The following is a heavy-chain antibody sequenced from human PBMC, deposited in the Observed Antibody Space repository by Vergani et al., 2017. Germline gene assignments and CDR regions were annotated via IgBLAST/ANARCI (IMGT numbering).Heavy chain of an antibody. D-gene: IGHD6-19*01. CDR1: GFTFSSYD. CDR2: IGTAGDT. CDR3: ARGGIAVAGGFDY. Sequence: EVQLVESGGGLVQPGGSLRLSCAASGFTFSSYDMHWVRQATGKGLEWVSAIGTAGDTYYPGSVKGRFTISRENAKNSLYLQMNSLRAGDTAVYYCARGGIAVAGGFDYWGQGTLVTVSS. J-gene: IGHJ4*02. V-gene: IGHV3-13*01.